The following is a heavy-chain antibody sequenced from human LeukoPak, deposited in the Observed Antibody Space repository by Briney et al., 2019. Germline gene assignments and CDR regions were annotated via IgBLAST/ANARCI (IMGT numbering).Heavy chain of an antibody. Sequence: GASVKVSCKASGYTFTGYYMHWVRQAPGQGLEWMGWINPNSGGTNYAQKFQGRVTMTRDTSISTAYMELSRLRSDDTAVYYCARSGAYRPHPYDAFDIWGQGTMVTVSS. CDR1: GYTFTGYY. CDR3: ARSGAYRPHPYDAFDI. D-gene: IGHD1-26*01. J-gene: IGHJ3*02. V-gene: IGHV1-2*02. CDR2: INPNSGGT.